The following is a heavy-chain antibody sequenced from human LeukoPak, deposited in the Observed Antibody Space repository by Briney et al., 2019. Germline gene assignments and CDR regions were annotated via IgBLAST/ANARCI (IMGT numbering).Heavy chain of an antibody. Sequence: SETLSLTCTVSGXSISSNYWSWTRQPPGKGLEWIGYIHYSGATNYNPSLKSRVTISADTSKNQFSLKLSSVTAADTAMYYCARDAAGFNSSWEFDYWGQGTLVTVSS. CDR3: ARDAAGFNSSWEFDY. J-gene: IGHJ4*02. CDR1: GXSISSNY. V-gene: IGHV4-59*01. CDR2: IHYSGAT. D-gene: IGHD6-13*01.